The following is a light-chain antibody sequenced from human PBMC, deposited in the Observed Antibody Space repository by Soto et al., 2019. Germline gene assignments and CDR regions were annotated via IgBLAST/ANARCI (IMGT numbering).Light chain of an antibody. CDR3: QQYDNWPSVT. Sequence: EIVMTQSPATLSVSPGERATLSCRASQSVGNNLAWHQQKPGQAPRLLIYGTSARATGIPATFSGSGSGTEFTLTISSLQSEDFAIYYCQQYDNWPSVTFGGGTKVDI. CDR1: QSVGNN. V-gene: IGKV3-15*01. CDR2: GTS. J-gene: IGKJ4*01.